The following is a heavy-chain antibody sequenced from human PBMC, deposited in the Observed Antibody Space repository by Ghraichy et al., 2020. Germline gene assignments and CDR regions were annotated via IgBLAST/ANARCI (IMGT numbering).Heavy chain of an antibody. D-gene: IGHD6-13*01. J-gene: IGHJ4*02. CDR2: ISSSSSYI. CDR3: ARTAGMWYYFDY. Sequence: GGSLRLSCAASGFTFSSYSMNWVRQAPGKGLEWVSSISSSSSYIYYADSVKGRFTISRDNAKNSLYLQMNSLRAEDTAVYYCARTAGMWYYFDYWGQGTLVTVSS. CDR1: GFTFSSYS. V-gene: IGHV3-21*01.